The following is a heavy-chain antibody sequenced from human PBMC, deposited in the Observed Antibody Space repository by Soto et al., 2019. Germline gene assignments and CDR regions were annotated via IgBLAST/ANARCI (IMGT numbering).Heavy chain of an antibody. J-gene: IGHJ6*03. CDR2: INSDGSST. CDR1: GFTFSSYW. CDR3: ARDKPYKNTAMGSYYYYYYMDV. Sequence: GGSLRLSCAASGFTFSSYWMHWVRQAPGKGLVWVSRINSDGSSTSYADSVKGRFTISRDNAKNTLYLQMNSLRAEDTAVYYCARDKPYKNTAMGSYYYYYYMDVWGKGTTVTVSS. D-gene: IGHD5-18*01. V-gene: IGHV3-74*01.